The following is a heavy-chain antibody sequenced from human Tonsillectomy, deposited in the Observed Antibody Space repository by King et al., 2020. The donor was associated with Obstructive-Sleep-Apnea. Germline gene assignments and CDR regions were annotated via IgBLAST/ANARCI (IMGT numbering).Heavy chain of an antibody. CDR3: AHMTTVNYYYYYGMDV. D-gene: IGHD4-17*01. J-gene: IGHJ6*02. CDR1: GFTFSSYA. CDR2: TSYDGSNK. Sequence: VQLVESGGGVVQPGRSLRLSCAASGFTFSSYAMHWVRQAPGKGLEWVAVTSYDGSNKYYADSVKGRFTISRDNSKNTLYLQMNSLRAEDTAVYYCAHMTTVNYYYYYGMDVWVQGTTVTVSS. V-gene: IGHV3-30*04.